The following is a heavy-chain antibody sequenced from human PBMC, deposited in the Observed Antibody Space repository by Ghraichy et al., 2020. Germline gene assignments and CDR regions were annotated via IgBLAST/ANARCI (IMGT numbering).Heavy chain of an antibody. CDR1: GFTFSRFG. CDR2: IRYDGSKK. V-gene: IGHV3-30*02. CDR3: ARGYCTTSSCNDRPWFDP. Sequence: GGSLRLSCAASGFTFSRFGMHWVRQAPGKGLEWVAIIRYDGSKKYYADSVKGRFTISRDNSKNTLYLQMNSLRAEDTAVYYCARGYCTTSSCNDRPWFDPWGQGTLVTVSS. D-gene: IGHD2-2*01. J-gene: IGHJ5*02.